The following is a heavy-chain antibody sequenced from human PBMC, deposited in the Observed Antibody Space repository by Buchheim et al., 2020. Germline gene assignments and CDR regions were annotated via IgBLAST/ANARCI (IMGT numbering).Heavy chain of an antibody. V-gene: IGHV3-74*01. CDR3: AAYSSGSWD. CDR2: INSDGGGT. CDR1: GFTFSNYW. J-gene: IGHJ4*02. Sequence: EVRLVESGGGLVQPGGSLRLSCAASGFTFSNYWMHWVRQAPGKGPVWVSRINSDGGGTSYADSVKGRFNISRDNAKNTLYLQMYSLRAEDTAVYYCAAYSSGSWDWGQGTL. D-gene: IGHD3-22*01.